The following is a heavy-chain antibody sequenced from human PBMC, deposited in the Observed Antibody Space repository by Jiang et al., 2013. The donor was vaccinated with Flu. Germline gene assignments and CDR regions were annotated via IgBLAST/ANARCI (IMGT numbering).Heavy chain of an antibody. CDR1: IHFSDYY. D-gene: IGHD2-2*01. CDR2: IDSWSTYT. Sequence: LVESGEAWSSLRVPETLLCSLWIHFSDYYMTWIRQAPGKGLEWVSYIDSWSTYTDYPDSVKGRFTVSRDNAKNSLYLQMNSLRAEDTAVYFCARDRGDCSRTTCSFDSWGQGTQVTVSS. CDR3: ARDRGDCSRTTCSFDS. V-gene: IGHV3-11*06. J-gene: IGHJ5*01.